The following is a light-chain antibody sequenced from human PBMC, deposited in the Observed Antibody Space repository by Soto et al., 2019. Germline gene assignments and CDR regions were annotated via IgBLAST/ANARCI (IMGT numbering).Light chain of an antibody. V-gene: IGLV7-43*01. CDR1: TGAVTASHY. CDR2: STN. J-gene: IGLJ2*01. CDR3: LLYYGGTQGV. Sequence: QAVVTQEPSVTVSPGGTVTLTCASSTGAVTASHYPNWFQQKPGQPPRTLFFSTNNRFSWTPARFSGSLLGGKAALTLSDVQPEDEAEYYCLLYYGGTQGVFGGWTKLTVL.